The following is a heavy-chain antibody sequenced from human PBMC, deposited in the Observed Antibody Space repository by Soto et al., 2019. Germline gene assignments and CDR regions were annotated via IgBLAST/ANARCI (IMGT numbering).Heavy chain of an antibody. CDR3: TTLGPS. J-gene: IGHJ5*02. V-gene: IGHV3-15*07. CDR2: VTTKTDGETT. Sequence: EVRLVESGGGLVKPGGSLRLSCAASGFTFSDAWRNWVRQAPGKGLEWVGHVTTKTDGETTEYAAFVKGRFSISRDDSTNTLVLQMTSLETDDTAMYYCTTLGPSWCQGTLVTVSS. CDR1: GFTFSDAW.